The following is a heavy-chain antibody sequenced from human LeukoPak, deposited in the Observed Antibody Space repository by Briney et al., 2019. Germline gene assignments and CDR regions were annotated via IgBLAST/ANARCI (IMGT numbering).Heavy chain of an antibody. CDR3: ARHKAYYYDSSGYYYYYYGMDV. CDR1: GGSFSSYY. V-gene: IGHV4-59*08. CDR2: IYYSGST. Sequence: SETLSLTCAVYGGSFSSYYWSWIRQPPGKGLEWIGYIYYSGSTNYNPSLKSRVTISVDTSKNQFSLKLSSVTAADTAVYYCARHKAYYYDSSGYYYYYYGMDVWGQGTTVTVSS. J-gene: IGHJ6*02. D-gene: IGHD3-22*01.